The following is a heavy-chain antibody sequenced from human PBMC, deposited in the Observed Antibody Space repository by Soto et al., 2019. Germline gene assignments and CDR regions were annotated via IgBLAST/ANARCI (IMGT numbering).Heavy chain of an antibody. CDR3: ARWGVLALYPLRSYTEDDYFDY. Sequence: GASLKVSCKASGYTFTSDGISWGRQAPGQGLEWMGWISAYNGNTNYAQKLQGRVTMTTDTSTSTAYMELRSLRSDDTAVYYCARWGVLALYPLRSYTEDDYFDYWGQGTLVTVYS. CDR1: GYTFTSDG. CDR2: ISAYNGNT. V-gene: IGHV1-18*04. J-gene: IGHJ4*02. D-gene: IGHD2-2*02.